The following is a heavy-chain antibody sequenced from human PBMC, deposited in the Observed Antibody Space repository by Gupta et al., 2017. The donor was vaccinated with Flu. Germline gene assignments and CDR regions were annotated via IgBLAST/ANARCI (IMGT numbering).Heavy chain of an antibody. D-gene: IGHD3-9*01. CDR2: IYYSGST. CDR3: VRHDYDLLTGSSVNWFDP. J-gene: IGHJ5*02. CDR1: Y. V-gene: IGHV4-39*01. Sequence: YWGWIRQPPGKGLDWIGSIYYSGSTYYKPSLKSRVTISIDKSKNQFSLKLSSVTAADTAVYYCVRHDYDLLTGSSVNWFDPWGQGTLVSVSS.